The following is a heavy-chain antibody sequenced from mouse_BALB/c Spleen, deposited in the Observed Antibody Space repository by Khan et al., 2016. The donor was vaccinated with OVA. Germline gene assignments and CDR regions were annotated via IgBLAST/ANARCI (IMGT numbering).Heavy chain of an antibody. Sequence: VQLQQSGAELARPGASVKMSCKASGYTFTTYTIHWVKQRPGQGLEWIGYIIPSNDYTNYNQKFKDRATLPADKSSSTASMQLSSLTSEDSAVYYCVREGAYYRSDGWFAYWGQGTLVTGSA. CDR3: VREGAYYRSDGWFAY. CDR2: IIPSNDYT. V-gene: IGHV1-4*01. D-gene: IGHD2-14*01. J-gene: IGHJ3*01. CDR1: GYTFTTYT.